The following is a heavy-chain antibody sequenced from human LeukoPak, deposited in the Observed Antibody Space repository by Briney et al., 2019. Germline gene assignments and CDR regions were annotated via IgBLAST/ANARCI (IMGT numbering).Heavy chain of an antibody. CDR3: ARGEMTTIIDY. J-gene: IGHJ4*02. V-gene: IGHV3-30*04. Sequence: GGSLRLSCAASGFTFSNYAMHWVRQAPGKGLDWMAVISYDGSNKYYAGSVKGRFTISRDNSKNTLYLQMNSLRAEDTAVYYCARGEMTTIIDYWGQGTLVTVSS. CDR2: ISYDGSNK. D-gene: IGHD5-24*01. CDR1: GFTFSNYA.